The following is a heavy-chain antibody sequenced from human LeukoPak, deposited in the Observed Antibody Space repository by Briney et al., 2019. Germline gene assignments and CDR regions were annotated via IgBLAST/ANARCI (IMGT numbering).Heavy chain of an antibody. Sequence: SGGSLRLSCAASGFIFSDYGMHWVRQAPGKGLEWVAVISYDGSKKYDADSVKGRFTISRDNSKNTLYLQMNSLRAEDTAVYYCARAYHCSSTSCYGGFDPWGQGTLVTVSS. D-gene: IGHD2-2*01. CDR3: ARAYHCSSTSCYGGFDP. CDR1: GFIFSDYG. J-gene: IGHJ5*02. V-gene: IGHV3-30*03. CDR2: ISYDGSKK.